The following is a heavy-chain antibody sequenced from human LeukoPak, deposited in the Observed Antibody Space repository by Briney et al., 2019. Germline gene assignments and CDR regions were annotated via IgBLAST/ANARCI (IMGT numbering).Heavy chain of an antibody. CDR3: ARGRDYGGI. D-gene: IGHD4-23*01. CDR1: GFTFSSYE. V-gene: IGHV3-48*03. Sequence: PGGSLRLSCAASGFTFSSYEMNWVRQAPGKGLEWVSYISSSGSTIYYADSVKGRFTITRDNAKNSLYLQMNSLRAEDTALYYCARGRDYGGIWGQGTMVTVSS. CDR2: ISSSGSTI. J-gene: IGHJ3*02.